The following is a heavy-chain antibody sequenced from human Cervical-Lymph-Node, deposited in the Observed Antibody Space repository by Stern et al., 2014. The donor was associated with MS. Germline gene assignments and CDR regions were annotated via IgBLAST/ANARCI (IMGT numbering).Heavy chain of an antibody. J-gene: IGHJ6*02. CDR3: ARKSNGLDV. CDR1: GFTVSDYH. CDR2: VRNKAKSDTR. V-gene: IGHV3-72*01. Sequence: EMQLVESGGGLVQPGGSLRLSCAASGFTVSDYHMDWVRQAPGQGLEWVGRVRNKAKSDTREYAASVKGRFTISRDDSKNSLYLQMNSLKTEDTAVYYCARKSNGLDVWGQGTTVTVSS.